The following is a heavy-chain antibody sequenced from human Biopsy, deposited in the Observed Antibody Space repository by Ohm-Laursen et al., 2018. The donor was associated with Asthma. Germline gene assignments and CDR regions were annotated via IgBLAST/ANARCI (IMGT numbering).Heavy chain of an antibody. CDR2: MSYDGSIK. J-gene: IGHJ4*02. CDR1: GFMFRSFG. CDR3: ARGLDYSGRSGFDY. D-gene: IGHD3-10*01. V-gene: IGHV3-30*03. Sequence: SLRLSCAASGFMFRSFGMHWVRQAPGKGLEWVALMSYDGSIKDYADSVKGRFTISRDNSMNTLYPHMNSLRVEDTAVYYCARGLDYSGRSGFDYWGQGTLVTVSS.